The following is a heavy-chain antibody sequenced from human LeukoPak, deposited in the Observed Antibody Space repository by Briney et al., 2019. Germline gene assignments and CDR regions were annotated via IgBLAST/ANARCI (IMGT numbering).Heavy chain of an antibody. V-gene: IGHV3-15*01. CDR2: IKAKAHGGTI. CDR1: GFTFINAW. CDR3: ATDGVGVEGATYDN. J-gene: IGHJ4*02. Sequence: GGSLRLSCAASGFTFINAWMAWVRQAPGKGLEWVGRIKAKAHGGTIEYAAPVKGRFTISRDDSKNTLYLQMNSLKTEDTAVYYCATDGVGVEGATYDNWGQGTLVSVSS. D-gene: IGHD1-26*01.